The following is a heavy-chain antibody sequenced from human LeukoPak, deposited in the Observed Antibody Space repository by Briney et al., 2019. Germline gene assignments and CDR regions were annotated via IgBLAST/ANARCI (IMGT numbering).Heavy chain of an antibody. J-gene: IGHJ4*02. V-gene: IGHV3-23*01. CDR3: AKVRYAGYYFDY. CDR2: ISGSGGSE. CDR1: GFTFDTYA. D-gene: IGHD3-9*01. Sequence: PGGSLRLSCAASGFTFDTYAMNWVRQAPGKGLEWVSGISGSGGSEYYADSVKGRFTISRDNSKNTLYLQMNSLRAEDTAVYHCAKVRYAGYYFDYWGQGTLVTVSS.